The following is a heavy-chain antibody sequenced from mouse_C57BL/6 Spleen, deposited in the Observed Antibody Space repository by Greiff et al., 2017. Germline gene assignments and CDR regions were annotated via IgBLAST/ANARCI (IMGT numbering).Heavy chain of an antibody. Sequence: EVKVEESGPGMVKPSQSLSLTCTVTGYSITSGYDWHWIRHFPGNKLEWMGYISYSGSTNYNPSLKSRISITHDTSKNHFFLKLNSVTTEDTATYYCARGTGTAWFAYWGQGTLVTVSA. CDR3: ARGTGTAWFAY. V-gene: IGHV3-1*01. D-gene: IGHD4-1*01. CDR1: GYSITSGYD. CDR2: ISYSGST. J-gene: IGHJ3*01.